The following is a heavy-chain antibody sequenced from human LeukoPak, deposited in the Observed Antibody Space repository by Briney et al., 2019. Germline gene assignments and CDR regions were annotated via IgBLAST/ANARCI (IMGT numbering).Heavy chain of an antibody. J-gene: IGHJ4*02. CDR3: ARGRYCTGHNCYFDY. CDR2: TSSTGNTI. CDR1: EFTFRSYE. D-gene: IGHD2-8*02. V-gene: IGHV3-48*03. Sequence: GGSLRLSRAASEFTFRSYEMNWVRQAPGKGLEWISYTSSTGNTIYYVDSVQGRFTISRDNTNNSLYLQMNSLRAEDTAIYYCARGRYCTGHNCYFDYWGQGTLVTVSS.